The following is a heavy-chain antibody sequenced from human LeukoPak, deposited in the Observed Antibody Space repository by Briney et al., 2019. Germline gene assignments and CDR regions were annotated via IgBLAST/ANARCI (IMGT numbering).Heavy chain of an antibody. Sequence: SETLSLTCTVSGGSISSCYWSWIRQPPGKGLEWIGYIYYSGSTNYNPSLKSRVTISVDTSKNQFSLKLRSVTAADTAVYHCARARPHYYGSGSYYTDAFDIWGQGTMVTVSS. J-gene: IGHJ3*02. CDR1: GGSISSCY. CDR3: ARARPHYYGSGSYYTDAFDI. D-gene: IGHD3-10*01. CDR2: IYYSGST. V-gene: IGHV4-59*01.